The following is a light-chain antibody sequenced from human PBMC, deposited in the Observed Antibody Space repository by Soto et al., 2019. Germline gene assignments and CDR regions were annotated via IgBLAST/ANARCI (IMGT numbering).Light chain of an antibody. CDR1: SSNIGSNT. CDR3: ASWDDNLVV. J-gene: IGLJ2*01. V-gene: IGLV1-44*01. Sequence: QSVLTQPPSASETPGQRVTISCSGSSSNIGSNTVNWYQQLPGTAPRLLIYRNNQRPSGVPDRFSGSKSGTSASLAISGLQSEDEADYYCASWDDNLVVFGGGIKLTVL. CDR2: RNN.